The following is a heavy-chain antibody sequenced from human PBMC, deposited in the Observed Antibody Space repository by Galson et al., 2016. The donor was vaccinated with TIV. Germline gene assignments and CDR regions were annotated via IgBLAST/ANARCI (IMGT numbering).Heavy chain of an antibody. Sequence: CAISGDSVSRNGVAWNWIRQSPSRGLEWLGRTYYTSKWYNDYAVFVKSRITINPDTSRNQFSLQLNSVTPEDTALYYCAKLGAVILTPFDYWGQGALVTVPS. V-gene: IGHV6-1*01. CDR2: TYYTSKWYN. D-gene: IGHD3-16*02. J-gene: IGHJ4*02. CDR1: GDSVSRNGVA. CDR3: AKLGAVILTPFDY.